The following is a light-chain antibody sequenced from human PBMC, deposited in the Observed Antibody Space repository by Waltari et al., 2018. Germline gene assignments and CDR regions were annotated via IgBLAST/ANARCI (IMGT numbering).Light chain of an antibody. V-gene: IGLV2-23*03. J-gene: IGLJ2*01. CDR1: SSDVGSYNL. Sequence: SPGQSITISCTGTSSDVGSYNLVSWYQQHPGKAPKLMIYEGSKRPSGVSNRFSGSKSGNTASLTISGLQAEDEADYYCYSYAGSNTFVFGGGTKLTVL. CDR2: EGS. CDR3: YSYAGSNTFV.